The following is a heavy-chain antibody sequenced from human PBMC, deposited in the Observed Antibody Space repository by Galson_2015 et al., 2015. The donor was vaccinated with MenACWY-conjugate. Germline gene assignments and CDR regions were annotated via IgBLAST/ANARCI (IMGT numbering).Heavy chain of an antibody. CDR1: GFAFSNYA. CDR2: FSGMGSET. J-gene: IGHJ5*02. CDR3: AKDYRAYDFWSGYQSLDP. V-gene: IGHV3-23*01. D-gene: IGHD3-3*01. Sequence: SLRLSCAASGFAFSNYAMTWVRQSPEKGLEWVSTFSGMGSETYYADSVKGRFIISRDNSKKTLYLEMNSLRAEDTGVYYCAKDYRAYDFWSGYQSLDPWGQGTRVTVSS.